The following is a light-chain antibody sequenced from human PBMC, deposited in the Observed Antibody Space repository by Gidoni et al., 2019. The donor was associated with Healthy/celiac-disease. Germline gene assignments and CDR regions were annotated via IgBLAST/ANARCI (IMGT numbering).Light chain of an antibody. CDR2: GAS. Sequence: EIVLTQSPGTLSLSPGERATLSCRASQSVSSSYLAWYQQKPGQAPRLLIYGASSRATGIPDRFSGSVSGTDFTLTISRLEPEDFAGYYCQQYGSAVTFGPGTKVDIK. V-gene: IGKV3-20*01. CDR3: QQYGSAVT. J-gene: IGKJ3*01. CDR1: QSVSSSY.